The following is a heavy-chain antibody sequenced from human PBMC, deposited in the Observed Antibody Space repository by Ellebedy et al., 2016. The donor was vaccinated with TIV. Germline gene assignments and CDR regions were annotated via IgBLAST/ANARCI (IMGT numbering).Heavy chain of an antibody. V-gene: IGHV4-34*01. J-gene: IGHJ4*02. Sequence: MPSETLSLTCAVYGGTFSGYYWSWIRQPPGKGLEWMGEINHSGSTNYNPSLKSQVTMSVDTPEKQFYLRLTSVTAADTAVYYCARARGQYLYGSGSYFTNWGQGEVVTVSS. D-gene: IGHD3-10*01. CDR1: GGTFSGYY. CDR3: ARARGQYLYGSGSYFTN. CDR2: INHSGST.